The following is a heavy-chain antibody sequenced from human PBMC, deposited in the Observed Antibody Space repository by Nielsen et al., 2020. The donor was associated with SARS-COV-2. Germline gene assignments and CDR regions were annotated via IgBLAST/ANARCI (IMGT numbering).Heavy chain of an antibody. V-gene: IGHV5-51*01. CDR2: VYPGDSDT. CDR1: GDGLSSYW. Sequence: GESLKISCKASGDGLSSYWISWVRQMPGKGLEWMGVVYPGDSDTRYSPSFQGQVIISFDKSITTAYLQWNSLQASDSAMYYCARLQSSTGGGMDVWGQGTAVTVSS. CDR3: ARLQSSTGGGMDV. D-gene: IGHD6-13*01. J-gene: IGHJ6*02.